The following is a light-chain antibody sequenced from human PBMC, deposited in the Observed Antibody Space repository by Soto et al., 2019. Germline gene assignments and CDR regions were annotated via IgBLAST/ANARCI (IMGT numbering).Light chain of an antibody. CDR2: AAS. V-gene: IGKV1-39*01. CDR1: QSISSY. CDR3: QQSYSTPRT. J-gene: IGKJ1*01. Sequence: DIQMTQSPSSLSASVGDRVTITCRASQSISSYLTWYQQKPGKAPKLLIYAASSLQSGVPSRFSCSGSGTDFTLTISSLQPEDFATYYCQQSYSTPRTFGQGTKVEIK.